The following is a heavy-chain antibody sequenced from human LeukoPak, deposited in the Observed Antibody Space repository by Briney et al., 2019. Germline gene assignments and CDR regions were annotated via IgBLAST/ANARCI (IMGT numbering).Heavy chain of an antibody. J-gene: IGHJ6*03. CDR1: GGTFSSYA. CDR3: ARGAAANCSGGSCYQIYYYYYYMDV. CDR2: IIPIFGTA. V-gene: IGHV1-69*13. Sequence: GASVKVSCKASGGTFSSYAISWVRRAPGQGLEWMGGIIPIFGTANYAQKFQGTVTITADESTSTAYMELSSLRSEDTAVYYCARGAAANCSGGSCYQIYYYYYYMDVWGKGTTVTVSS. D-gene: IGHD2-15*01.